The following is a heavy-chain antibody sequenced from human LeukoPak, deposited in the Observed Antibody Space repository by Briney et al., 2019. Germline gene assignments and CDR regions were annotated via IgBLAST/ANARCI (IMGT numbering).Heavy chain of an antibody. Sequence: SETLSLTCAVYGGSLSGYYWSWIRQPPGKGPEWIGEINHSGSTNHNPSLKSRVTISLDTSKNQFSLKLSSVTAADTAVYYCARGDIVVVPAAIAYGMDVWGKGTTVTVSS. V-gene: IGHV4-34*01. J-gene: IGHJ6*04. CDR2: INHSGST. CDR3: ARGDIVVVPAAIAYGMDV. CDR1: GGSLSGYY. D-gene: IGHD2-2*01.